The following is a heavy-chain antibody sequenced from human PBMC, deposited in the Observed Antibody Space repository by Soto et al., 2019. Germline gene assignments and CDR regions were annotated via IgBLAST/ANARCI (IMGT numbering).Heavy chain of an antibody. D-gene: IGHD3-10*01. V-gene: IGHV4-30-4*01. CDR3: AREEDYYGSGSDS. CDR1: GGSISSGDYY. J-gene: IGHJ5*02. Sequence: QVQLQESGPGLVKPSQTLSLTCTVSGGSISSGDYYWSWIRQPPGKGLEWIGYIYYSGSTYYNPSLKRRVTISVDTSKNQFSLKLSSVTAADTAVYYCAREEDYYGSGSDSWGQGTLVTVSS. CDR2: IYYSGST.